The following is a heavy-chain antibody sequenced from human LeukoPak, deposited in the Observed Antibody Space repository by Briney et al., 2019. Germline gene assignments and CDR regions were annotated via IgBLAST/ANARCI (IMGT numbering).Heavy chain of an antibody. D-gene: IGHD3-16*01. CDR1: GFTFSSYA. CDR3: ARDGELYLLGNYFDY. J-gene: IGHJ4*02. Sequence: PGRSLRLSCAASGFTFSSYAMHWVRQAPGKGLEWEAVISYDGSNKYYADSVKGRFTISRDNSKNTLYLQMNSLRAEDTAVYYCARDGELYLLGNYFDYWGQGTLVTVSS. V-gene: IGHV3-30*04. CDR2: ISYDGSNK.